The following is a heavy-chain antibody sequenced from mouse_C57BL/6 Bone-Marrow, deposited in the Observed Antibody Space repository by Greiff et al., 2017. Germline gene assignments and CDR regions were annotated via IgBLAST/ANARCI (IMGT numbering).Heavy chain of an antibody. CDR2: IYPRSGNT. CDR3: AREGVTTVVFDY. V-gene: IGHV1-81*01. Sequence: VQLQQSGAELARPGASVKLSCTASGYTFTSYGISWVKQRTGQGLEWIGEIYPRSGNTYYNEKFKGKATLTADKSSSTAYMELRSLTSEDSAVYFCAREGVTTVVFDYWGQGTTLTVSS. D-gene: IGHD1-1*01. J-gene: IGHJ2*01. CDR1: GYTFTSYG.